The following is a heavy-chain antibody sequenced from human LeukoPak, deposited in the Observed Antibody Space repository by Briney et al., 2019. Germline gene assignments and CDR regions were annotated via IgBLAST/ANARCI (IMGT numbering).Heavy chain of an antibody. CDR1: GYSISSGYY. Sequence: SETLSLTCTVSGYSISSGYYWGWLRQPPGRGLEWIGTIYHSGSTYYNPSLKSRVTISVDTSKNQFSLKLSSVTAADTAVYYCARAQHYYYDSSGYYPYYFDYWGQGTLVTVSS. V-gene: IGHV4-38-2*02. D-gene: IGHD3-22*01. CDR2: IYHSGST. CDR3: ARAQHYYYDSSGYYPYYFDY. J-gene: IGHJ4*02.